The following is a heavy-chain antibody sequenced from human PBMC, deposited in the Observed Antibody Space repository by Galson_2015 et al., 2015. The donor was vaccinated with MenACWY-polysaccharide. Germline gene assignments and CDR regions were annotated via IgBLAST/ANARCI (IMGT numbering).Heavy chain of an antibody. Sequence: SVKVSCKASGYTFGSYAMNWVRQAPGQGLEWMGWINTNTGNPTSAPGFTGRFVFSLDTSVSTAYLQISSLKAEDTAVYYCARESEYYDSFDGFDIWGQGTMVTVS. D-gene: IGHD3-22*01. CDR1: GYTFGSYA. V-gene: IGHV7-4-1*02. J-gene: IGHJ3*02. CDR3: ARESEYYDSFDGFDI. CDR2: INTNTGNP.